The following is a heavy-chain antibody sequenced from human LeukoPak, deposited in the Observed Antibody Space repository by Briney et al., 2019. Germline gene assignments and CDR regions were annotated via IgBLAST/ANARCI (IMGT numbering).Heavy chain of an antibody. V-gene: IGHV3-74*01. Sequence: GGSLRLSCAASGFTCSSYWMHWVRQAPGKGLVWVSRVNSDGSSTDYADSVKGRFTISRDNAKNTLYLQMSSLRAEDTAVYYCARGYSGTYRLGYWGQGTLVTVSS. D-gene: IGHD1-26*01. CDR3: ARGYSGTYRLGY. CDR1: GFTCSSYW. CDR2: VNSDGSST. J-gene: IGHJ4*02.